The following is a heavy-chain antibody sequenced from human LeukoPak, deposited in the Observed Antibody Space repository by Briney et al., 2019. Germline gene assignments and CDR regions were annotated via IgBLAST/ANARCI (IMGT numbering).Heavy chain of an antibody. CDR3: ARTVRFGEFSFDY. D-gene: IGHD3-10*01. J-gene: IGHJ4*02. CDR2: IYHSGST. CDR1: GGSISSYY. Sequence: SETLSLTCTVSGGSISSYYWSWIRQPPGKGLEWIGSIYHSGSTYYNPSLKSRVTISVDTSKNQFSLKLSSVTAADTAVYYCARTVRFGEFSFDYWGQGTLVTVSS. V-gene: IGHV4-59*08.